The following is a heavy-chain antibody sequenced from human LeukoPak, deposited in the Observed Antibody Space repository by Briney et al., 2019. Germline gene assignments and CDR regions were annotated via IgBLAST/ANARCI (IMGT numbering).Heavy chain of an antibody. CDR2: TSFDGGSK. CDR3: AKERAVAVNDAFDV. J-gene: IGHJ3*01. CDR1: GFIFSNHG. Sequence: AGGSLRLSCAASGFIFSNHGFHWVRQAPGRGLEWVAVTSFDGGSKYYADSVKGRFTISRDNSRNTLYLQMNSLRTEDTAIYYCAKERAVAVNDAFDVWGQGTMVTVSS. V-gene: IGHV3-30*18. D-gene: IGHD6-19*01.